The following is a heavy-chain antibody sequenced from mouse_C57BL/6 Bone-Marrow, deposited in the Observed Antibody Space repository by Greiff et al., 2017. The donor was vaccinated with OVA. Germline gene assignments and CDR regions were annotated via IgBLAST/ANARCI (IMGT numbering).Heavy chain of an antibody. Sequence: DVKLVESGGGLVQPGGSMKLSCAASGFTFSDAWMDWVRQSPEKGLEWVAEIRNKANNHATYYAESVKGRFTISRDDSKSSVYLQMNSLRAEDTGIYYCTRPFYYGSSYWFAYWGQGTLVTVSA. CDR3: TRPFYYGSSYWFAY. V-gene: IGHV6-6*01. CDR2: IRNKANNHAT. J-gene: IGHJ3*01. CDR1: GFTFSDAW. D-gene: IGHD1-1*01.